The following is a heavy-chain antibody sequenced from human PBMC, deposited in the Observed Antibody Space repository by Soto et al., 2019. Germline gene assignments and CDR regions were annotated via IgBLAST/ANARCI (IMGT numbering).Heavy chain of an antibody. CDR3: ARSRYSGSYFFDY. J-gene: IGHJ4*02. V-gene: IGHV4-34*01. CDR2: INHSGST. D-gene: IGHD1-26*01. Sequence: QVQLQQWGAGLLKPSETLSLTCAVYGGSFSGYYWSWIRQPPGKGLEWIGEINHSGSTNYNPSLKSRVTISVDTSKNQFSLKLSSVTAADTAVYYCARSRYSGSYFFDYWGQGILVTVSS. CDR1: GGSFSGYY.